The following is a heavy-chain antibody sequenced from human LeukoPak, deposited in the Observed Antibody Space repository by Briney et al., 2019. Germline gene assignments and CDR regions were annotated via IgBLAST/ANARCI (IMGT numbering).Heavy chain of an antibody. Sequence: GGSLRLSCAASGFTFSDHGMHWVRQAPGKGLEWVAFIRSDGSDKYYPDSVKGRFTISRDSSKNMVFLQMNSLGPEDTAAYCCVRDFEWSFDYWGQGTLVTVSS. J-gene: IGHJ4*02. V-gene: IGHV3-30*02. CDR2: IRSDGSDK. CDR3: VRDFEWSFDY. D-gene: IGHD3-3*01. CDR1: GFTFSDHG.